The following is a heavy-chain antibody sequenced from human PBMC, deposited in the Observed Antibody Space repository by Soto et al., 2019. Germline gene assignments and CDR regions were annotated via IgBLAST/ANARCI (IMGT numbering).Heavy chain of an antibody. CDR1: GFTFSSYA. CDR2: ISGRGGST. J-gene: IGHJ4*02. D-gene: IGHD2-15*01. Sequence: EVQLLESGGGLVQPGGSLRLSCAASGFTFSSYAMSWVRQAPGKGLEWVSAISGRGGSTYYADSVKGRFTISRDNSKNTLYLQMNSLRAEDTAVYYCAKGWVVVVVAAPSFDYWGQGTLVTVSS. V-gene: IGHV3-23*01. CDR3: AKGWVVVVVAAPSFDY.